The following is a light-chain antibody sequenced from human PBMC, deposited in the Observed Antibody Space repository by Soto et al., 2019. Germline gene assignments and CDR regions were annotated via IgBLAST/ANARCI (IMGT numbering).Light chain of an antibody. CDR3: CSYAGSNNLV. V-gene: IGLV2-23*02. CDR2: EVS. CDR1: SSYVGSYSL. Sequence: QSALTQPASGSGSPGQSITISCTGTSSYVGSYSLVSWYQQHPGKAPKLMLYEVSKRPSGVSNRFSGSKSGNTASLTISGLQAEDEADYYCCSYAGSNNLVFGTGTKVTVL. J-gene: IGLJ1*01.